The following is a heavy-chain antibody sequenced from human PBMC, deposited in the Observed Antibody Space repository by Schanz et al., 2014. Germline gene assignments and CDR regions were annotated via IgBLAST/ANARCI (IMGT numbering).Heavy chain of an antibody. J-gene: IGHJ4*02. Sequence: EVQLLESGGGLVQPGGSLRLSCAASGFTFSSYAMSWVRQAPGKGLEWVSFIYIGGNTYYADSVKGRFTISRDNSKNTVYIQMNSLRAEDTAVYYCARGGPAYYFDYWGQGTLVTVSS. CDR2: IYIGGNT. CDR3: ARGGPAYYFDY. V-gene: IGHV3-66*01. CDR1: GFTFSSYA.